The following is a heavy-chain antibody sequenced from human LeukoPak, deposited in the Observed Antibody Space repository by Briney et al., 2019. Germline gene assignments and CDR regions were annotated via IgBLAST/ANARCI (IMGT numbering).Heavy chain of an antibody. CDR2: INPNSGGT. V-gene: IGHV1-2*02. CDR3: AGDQSYYDSSGYHVY. D-gene: IGHD3-22*01. Sequence: GASVKVSCKASGYTFTGYYMHWVRQAPGQGLEWMGWINPNSGGTNYAQKFQGRVTMTGDTSISTAYMELSRLRSDDTAVYYCAGDQSYYDSSGYHVYWGQGTLVTVSS. J-gene: IGHJ4*02. CDR1: GYTFTGYY.